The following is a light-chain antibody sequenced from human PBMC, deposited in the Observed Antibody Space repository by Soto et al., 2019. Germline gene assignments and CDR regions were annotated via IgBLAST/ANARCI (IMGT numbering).Light chain of an antibody. J-gene: IGKJ5*01. CDR1: HDISTY. Sequence: DIQLTQSPSLLSASVGDRVTITCRASHDISTYFAWYQQKPGKAPKLMIYEASTLQTGVPSRFSGSGSGTEFTLTISGLLPEDFATYHCQQLNTLPFTFGQGTRLDTK. V-gene: IGKV1-9*01. CDR3: QQLNTLPFT. CDR2: EAS.